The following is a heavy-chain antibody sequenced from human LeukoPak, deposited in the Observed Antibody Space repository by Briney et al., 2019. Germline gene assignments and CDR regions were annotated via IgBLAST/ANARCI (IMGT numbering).Heavy chain of an antibody. Sequence: GESLKISCAASGFTFSNYEMNWVRQAPGKGLEWVSYMSSSGSTIYYADSVKGRFTISRDNAKNSLYLQMNSLRAEDTAVYYCARDWSHGLDYWGQGTLVTVSS. V-gene: IGHV3-48*03. CDR3: ARDWSHGLDY. CDR2: MSSSGSTI. CDR1: GFTFSNYE. J-gene: IGHJ4*02.